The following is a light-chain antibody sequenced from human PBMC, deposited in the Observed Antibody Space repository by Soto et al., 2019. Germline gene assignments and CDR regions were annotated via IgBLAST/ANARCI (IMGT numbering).Light chain of an antibody. V-gene: IGKV1-12*01. J-gene: IGKJ1*01. CDR2: GSS. Sequence: DIQLTQSPSSVSASVGDSVTITCRASQGVSEWVAWYQQKTGEAPKLLMYGSSSLLSGFPSRLSGTRYGTDLTITISSLKTEDFVTYYCQQTNSFLRTFGQGTQGDI. CDR1: QGVSEW. CDR3: QQTNSFLRT.